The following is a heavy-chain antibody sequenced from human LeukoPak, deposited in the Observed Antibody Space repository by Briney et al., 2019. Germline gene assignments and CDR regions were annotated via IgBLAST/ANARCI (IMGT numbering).Heavy chain of an antibody. CDR1: VFTFSSYA. CDR3: VKRLTLGDLSIKGAFAL. V-gene: IGHV3-23*01. J-gene: IGHJ3*01. CDR2: IRGSGGST. D-gene: IGHD3-16*02. Sequence: PGGSLRLACAASVFTFSSYAMGWVRQAPGKGLEWVSVIRGSGGSTYYTDSVKGRFTISRDTSRNTLFLQMNSLRVEDSAMYYCVKRLTLGDLSIKGAFALWGQGTMVTVAS.